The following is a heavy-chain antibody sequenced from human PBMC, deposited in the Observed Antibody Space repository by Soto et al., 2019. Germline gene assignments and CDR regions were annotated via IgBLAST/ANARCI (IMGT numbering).Heavy chain of an antibody. CDR2: IRDRVHSYST. V-gene: IGHV3-72*01. J-gene: IGHJ4*02. D-gene: IGHD1-1*01. CDR1: GLTFSDPY. Sequence: EVQLVESGGGLVQPGGSLRLSCAVSGLTFSDPYMGWVRQDPGKGLDWVGRIRDRVHSYSTEYAASVKGSFTISRDDSRNSLYLKRNSLKMVDTAVFYWVSLWSVPGSRDYWGRGTRVTVSS. CDR3: VSLWSVPGSRDY.